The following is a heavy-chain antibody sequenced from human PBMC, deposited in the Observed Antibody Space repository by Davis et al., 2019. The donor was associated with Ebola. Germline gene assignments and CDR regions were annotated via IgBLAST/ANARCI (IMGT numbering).Heavy chain of an antibody. V-gene: IGHV4-31*03. CDR1: GGSISSGGYY. J-gene: IGHJ6*02. CDR2: IYYSGST. CDR3: ARDRGVVVVAATEYYYYYGMDV. Sequence: PSETLSLTCTVSGGSISSGGYYWSWIRQHPGKGLEWIGYIYYSGSTYYNPSLKSRVTISVDTSKNQFSLKLSSVTAADTAVYYCARDRGVVVVAATEYYYYYGMDVWGQGTTVTVSS. D-gene: IGHD2-15*01.